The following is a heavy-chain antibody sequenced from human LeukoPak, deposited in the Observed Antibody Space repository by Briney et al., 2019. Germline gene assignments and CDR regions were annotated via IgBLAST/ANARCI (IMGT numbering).Heavy chain of an antibody. V-gene: IGHV3-11*05. D-gene: IGHD2-2*02. J-gene: IGHJ4*02. Sequence: PGGSLRLSCAASGFTFSDYYMSWIRQAPGKGLEWVSYISSSSSYTNYADSVKGRFTRSRDNAKNSLYLQMNSLRAEYTAVYYCAREGYTGNFDYWGQGTLVTVSS. CDR2: ISSSSSYT. CDR1: GFTFSDYY. CDR3: AREGYTGNFDY.